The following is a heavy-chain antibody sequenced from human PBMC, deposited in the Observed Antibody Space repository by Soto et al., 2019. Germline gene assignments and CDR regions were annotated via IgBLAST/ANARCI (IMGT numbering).Heavy chain of an antibody. CDR1: GGTCSSYS. J-gene: IGHJ5*02. V-gene: IGHV3-48*01. Sequence: GGPMRLSCGAAGGTCSSYSMNWVRQATGKGLEWVSYISSSSSTIYYADSVKGRFTISRDNAKNSLYLQMNSLRAEDTAVYYCARHPERIAQIGWFDPWGQGTLVTVSS. CDR3: ARHPERIAQIGWFDP. CDR2: ISSSSSTI. D-gene: IGHD6-13*01.